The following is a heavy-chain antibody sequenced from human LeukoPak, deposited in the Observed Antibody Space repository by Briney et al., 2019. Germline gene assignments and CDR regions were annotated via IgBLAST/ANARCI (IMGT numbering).Heavy chain of an antibody. CDR3: AREGPRWEPRSFPFDI. CDR2: IDPNSGGT. V-gene: IGHV1-2*06. D-gene: IGHD1-26*01. J-gene: IGHJ3*02. CDR1: GYTFTGYY. Sequence: ASVKVSCKASGYTFTGYYIHWVRQAPGQGLEWMGRIDPNSGGTNYAQKFQGRVTMTRDTSISTAYMELSRLRSDDTAVYYCAREGPRWEPRSFPFDIWGQGTMVTVSS.